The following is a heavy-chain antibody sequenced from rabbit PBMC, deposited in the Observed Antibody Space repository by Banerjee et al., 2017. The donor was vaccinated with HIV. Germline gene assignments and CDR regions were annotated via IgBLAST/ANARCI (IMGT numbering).Heavy chain of an antibody. CDR1: GFDVNTYY. Sequence: QLKETGGGLVQPGGSLTLSCKASGFDVNTYYMSWVRQAPGKGLEWIGYIDPVFGSTYSASWVNGRFTISSHNAQNTLYLQLNSLTAADTATYFCVSYDDYGDRNLWGQGTLVTVS. V-gene: IGHV1S7*01. J-gene: IGHJ4*01. CDR3: VSYDDYGDRNL. D-gene: IGHD2-1*01. CDR2: IDPVFGST.